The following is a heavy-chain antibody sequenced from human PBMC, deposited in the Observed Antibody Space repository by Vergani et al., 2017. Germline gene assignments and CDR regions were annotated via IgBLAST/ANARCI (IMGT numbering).Heavy chain of an antibody. Sequence: EVHLVESGGGLVQPGGSLRLSCAASGFTFSSYSMNWVRQAPGKGLEWVSYISSSSSTIYYADSVKGRFTISRDNAKNSLYLQMNSLRVEDTAIYYCTRLAGTLNWGQGTLVTVSS. D-gene: IGHD6-19*01. CDR1: GFTFSSYS. CDR2: ISSSSSTI. CDR3: TRLAGTLN. V-gene: IGHV3-48*01. J-gene: IGHJ4*02.